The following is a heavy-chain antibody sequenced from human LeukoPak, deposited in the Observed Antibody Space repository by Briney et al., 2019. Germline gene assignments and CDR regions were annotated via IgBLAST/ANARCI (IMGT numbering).Heavy chain of an antibody. CDR2: ITWDGATT. Sequence: LAGGSLRLSCVASGFNFNDHTMHWVRHPPGKGLEWVGLITWDGATTYYADSLKGRFTISRDNSRNSLFLQIHSLRNEDNGPYYCAKEGTGHDDIPEYYFDYWGQGTVVTVSS. D-gene: IGHD5-12*01. CDR1: GFNFNDHT. J-gene: IGHJ4*02. CDR3: AKEGTGHDDIPEYYFDY. V-gene: IGHV3-43*01.